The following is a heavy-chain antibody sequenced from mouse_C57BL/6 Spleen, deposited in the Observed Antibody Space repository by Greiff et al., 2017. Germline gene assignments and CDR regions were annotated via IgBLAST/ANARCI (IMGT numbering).Heavy chain of an antibody. CDR1: GYSITSGYY. Sequence: EVQLQQSGPGLVKPSQSLSLTCSVTGYSITSGYYWNWIRQFPGNNLEWMVYISYDGSNNSNPSLKNRISSTRDTSKNQFFRKLNSVTTEDTATYYSARAAQVTDYAMDYWGQGTSVTVSS. J-gene: IGHJ4*01. CDR2: ISYDGSN. D-gene: IGHD3-2*02. CDR3: ARAAQVTDYAMDY. V-gene: IGHV3-6*01.